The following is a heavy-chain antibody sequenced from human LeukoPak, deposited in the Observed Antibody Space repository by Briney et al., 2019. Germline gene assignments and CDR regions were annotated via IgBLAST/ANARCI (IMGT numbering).Heavy chain of an antibody. D-gene: IGHD3-10*01. J-gene: IGHJ4*02. V-gene: IGHV1-24*01. CDR2: FDPEDGET. CDR3: ATADYGSGSYYPSGY. CDR1: GYTLTELS. Sequence: ASVKVSCKVSGYTLTELSMHWVRQAPGKGLEWMGGFDPEDGETIYAQKFQGRVTMTEDTSTDTAYMELSSLRSEDTAVYYCATADYGSGSYYPSGYWGQGTLVTVSS.